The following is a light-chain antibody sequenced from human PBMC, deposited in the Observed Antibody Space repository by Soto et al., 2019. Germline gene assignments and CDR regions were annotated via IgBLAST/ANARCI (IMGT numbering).Light chain of an antibody. CDR2: DVS. CDR1: SSDVGGYNY. J-gene: IGLJ2*01. CDR3: CSYTSSSTPVV. Sequence: QSALTQPASVSGSPGQSITISCTGTSSDVGGYNYVSWYQQHPGKAPKLMIYDVSNGPSGVSSRFSGSKSGNTASLTISGLQAEDEAEYYCCSYTSSSTPVVFGGGTKVTVL. V-gene: IGLV2-14*01.